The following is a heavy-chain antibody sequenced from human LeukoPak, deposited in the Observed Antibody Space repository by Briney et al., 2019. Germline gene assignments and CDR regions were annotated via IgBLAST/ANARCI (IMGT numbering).Heavy chain of an antibody. V-gene: IGHV3-23*01. J-gene: IGHJ4*02. CDR1: GFTFSNYA. Sequence: PGGSLRLSCAASGFTFSNYAMSWVRQAPGKGLEWVSSISGSGGSRYYADSVKGRFTISRDNSKNTVYLQMNSLRAEDTAVYYCAKDPMTTIVRGVVDYWGQGTLVTVSS. CDR2: ISGSGGSR. CDR3: AKDPMTTIVRGVVDY. D-gene: IGHD3-10*01.